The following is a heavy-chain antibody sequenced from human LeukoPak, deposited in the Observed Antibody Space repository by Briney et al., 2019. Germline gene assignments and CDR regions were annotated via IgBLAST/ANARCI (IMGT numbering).Heavy chain of an antibody. CDR3: ARKNPFDY. J-gene: IGHJ4*02. Sequence: GGSLRLSCAASGFTFSSYNMNWVRQAPGKELEWVSFISSGSSTIYYADSVKGRFTISRDNGKNSLYLQMNSLRDEDTAVYYCARKNPFDYWGQGTLVTVSS. CDR1: GFTFSSYN. V-gene: IGHV3-48*02. CDR2: ISSGSSTI.